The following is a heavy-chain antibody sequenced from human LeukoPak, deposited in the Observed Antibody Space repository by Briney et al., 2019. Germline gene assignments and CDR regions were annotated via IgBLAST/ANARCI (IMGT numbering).Heavy chain of an antibody. D-gene: IGHD1-26*01. CDR2: VSNDGRNK. J-gene: IGHJ4*02. V-gene: IGHV3-30*03. Sequence: PGGSLRLSCTASGFTFSTYGMHWVRQAPGKGLEWVAVVSNDGRNKYYSDSVKGRFTISRDNSKNTVYLQMNSLRAEDTAVYYCASGGATSFDYWGQGTLVTVSS. CDR1: GFTFSTYG. CDR3: ASGGATSFDY.